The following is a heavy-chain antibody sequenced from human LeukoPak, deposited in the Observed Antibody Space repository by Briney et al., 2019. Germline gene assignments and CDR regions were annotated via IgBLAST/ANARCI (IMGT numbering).Heavy chain of an antibody. J-gene: IGHJ5*02. CDR1: RYTLTSYD. V-gene: IGHV1-8*01. CDR2: LNPNSGHT. CDR3: ARSANHYDFWSSRFDP. D-gene: IGHD3-3*01. Sequence: ASVKVSCKASRYTLTSYDINWVRPATGQGLECMGWLNPNSGHTGYTQKFQGRDTMTRNTPISTPYIEKSTLSSEDTAVYYCARSANHYDFWSSRFDPWGQGALVTVSS.